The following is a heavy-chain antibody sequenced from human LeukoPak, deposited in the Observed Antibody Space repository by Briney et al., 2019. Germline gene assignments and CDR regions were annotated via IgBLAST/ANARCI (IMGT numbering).Heavy chain of an antibody. V-gene: IGHV1-18*01. Sequence: ASVKVSCKASGYTFTSYGISWVRQAPGQGLEWMGWISAYNGNTNYAQKLQGRVTMTTDTSTSTAYMELRSLRYDDTAVYYCARRTYSSGSYYFDYWGQGTLVTVSS. D-gene: IGHD6-19*01. CDR2: ISAYNGNT. CDR1: GYTFTSYG. J-gene: IGHJ4*02. CDR3: ARRTYSSGSYYFDY.